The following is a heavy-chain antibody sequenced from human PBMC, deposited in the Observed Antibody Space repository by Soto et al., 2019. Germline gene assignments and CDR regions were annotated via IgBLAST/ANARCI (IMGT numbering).Heavy chain of an antibody. D-gene: IGHD4-17*01. CDR3: AHSLDYGGNSKGFDY. CDR1: GASISSYYW. J-gene: IGHJ4*02. CDR2: IYWDDDK. Sequence: TLSLTCDVSGASISSYYWSWIRQPPGKALEWLALIYWDDDKRYSPSLKSRLTITKDTSKNQVVLTMTNMDPVDTATYYCAHSLDYGGNSKGFDYWGQGTLVTVSS. V-gene: IGHV2-5*08.